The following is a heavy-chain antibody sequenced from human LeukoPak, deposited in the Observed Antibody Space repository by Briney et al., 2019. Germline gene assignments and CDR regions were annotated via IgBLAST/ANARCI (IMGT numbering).Heavy chain of an antibody. CDR3: ARSGSYRHYFDY. V-gene: IGHV3-53*01. J-gene: IGHJ4*02. Sequence: GGSLRLSCAASGFTVSSNYMSWVRQAPGKGLEWVSVIYSGGSTYYADSVKGRSTISRDNSKNTLYLQMNSLRAEDTAVYYCARSGSYRHYFDYWGQGTLVTVSS. D-gene: IGHD1-26*01. CDR1: GFTVSSNY. CDR2: IYSGGST.